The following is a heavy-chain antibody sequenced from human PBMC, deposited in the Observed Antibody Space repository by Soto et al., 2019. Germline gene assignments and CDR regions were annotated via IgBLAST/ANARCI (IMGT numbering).Heavy chain of an antibody. D-gene: IGHD6-19*01. CDR3: AGGIGWVSDF. V-gene: IGHV3-7*05. J-gene: IGHJ4*02. CDR2: IRKDGSEK. CDR1: GLTFDDYW. Sequence: EVQLVESGGGLVRPGGSLRLSCAASGLTFDDYWMSWVRQAPGKGLEWVANIRKDGSEKNYVDSVKGRFTISRHSARHSLFLRMNSLGVDYTAVYFCAGGIGWVSDFWGPATHVTVSS.